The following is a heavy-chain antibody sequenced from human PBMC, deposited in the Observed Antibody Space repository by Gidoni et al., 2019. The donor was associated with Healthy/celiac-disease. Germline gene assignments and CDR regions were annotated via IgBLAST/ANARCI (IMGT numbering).Heavy chain of an antibody. CDR3: ARDSTGSYYDDAFDI. D-gene: IGHD3-10*01. CDR1: GFTVSSNY. Sequence: EVQLVESGGGLVQPGGALRPPCAAHGFTVSSNYMSWVRQAPGKGLEWVSVINSGGSTYYADSVKGRFTISRDNSKNTLYLQMNSLRAEDTAVYYCARDSTGSYYDDAFDIWGQGTMVTVSS. V-gene: IGHV3-66*01. CDR2: INSGGST. J-gene: IGHJ3*02.